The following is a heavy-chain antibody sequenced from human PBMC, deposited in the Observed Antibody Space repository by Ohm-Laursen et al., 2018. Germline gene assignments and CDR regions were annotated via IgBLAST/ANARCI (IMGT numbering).Heavy chain of an antibody. V-gene: IGHV3-49*04. Sequence: SLRLSCAASGFTFGDYAMSWVRQAPGKGLEWVGFIRSKAYGGTTEYAASVKGRFTISRDDSKSIAYLQMNSLKTEDTAVYYCTRVFYGGNSFSVYFDYWGQGTLVTVSS. J-gene: IGHJ4*02. CDR3: TRVFYGGNSFSVYFDY. CDR2: IRSKAYGGTT. D-gene: IGHD4-23*01. CDR1: GFTFGDYA.